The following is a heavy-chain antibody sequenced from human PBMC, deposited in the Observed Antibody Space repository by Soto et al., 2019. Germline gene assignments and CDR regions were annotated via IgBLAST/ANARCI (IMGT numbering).Heavy chain of an antibody. Sequence: SVKVSCKASGGTFSSYAISWVRQAPGQGLEWMGGIIPIFGTANYARKFQGRVTITADESTSTAYMELSSLRSEDTAVYYCASHPHGYCSGGSCYAIGDVWGQGTTVTVSS. CDR1: GGTFSSYA. CDR2: IIPIFGTA. D-gene: IGHD2-15*01. J-gene: IGHJ6*02. CDR3: ASHPHGYCSGGSCYAIGDV. V-gene: IGHV1-69*13.